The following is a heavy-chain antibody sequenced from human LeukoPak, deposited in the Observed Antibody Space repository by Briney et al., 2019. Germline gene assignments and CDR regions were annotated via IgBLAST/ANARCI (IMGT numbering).Heavy chain of an antibody. Sequence: PSETLSLTCTVSGGSISSGDYYWSWIRQPPGKGLEWIGYMYYSGSTYYNPSLKSRVVISVDTSKNQFSLRLSSVTAADTAVYYCARPYYYDSRIDPWGQGTLVTASS. V-gene: IGHV4-30-4*01. CDR2: MYYSGST. CDR3: ARPYYYDSRIDP. D-gene: IGHD3-22*01. CDR1: GGSISSGDYY. J-gene: IGHJ5*02.